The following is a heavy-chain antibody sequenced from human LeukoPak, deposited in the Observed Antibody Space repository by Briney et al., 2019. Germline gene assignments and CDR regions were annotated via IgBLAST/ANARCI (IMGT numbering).Heavy chain of an antibody. V-gene: IGHV1-18*04. CDR3: ARSYITMVRGVIMKGRYNWFDP. CDR1: GYTFTSYG. J-gene: IGHJ5*02. D-gene: IGHD3-10*01. Sequence: GASVKVSCKASGYTFTSYGISWVRQAPGQGLEWMGWISAYNGNTNYAQRLQGRVTMTTDTSTSTAYMELRSLRSDDTAVYYCARSYITMVRGVIMKGRYNWFDPWGQGTLVTVSS. CDR2: ISAYNGNT.